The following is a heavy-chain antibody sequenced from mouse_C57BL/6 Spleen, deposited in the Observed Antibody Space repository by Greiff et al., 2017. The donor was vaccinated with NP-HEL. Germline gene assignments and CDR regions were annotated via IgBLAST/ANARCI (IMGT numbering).Heavy chain of an antibody. V-gene: IGHV5-16*01. CDR1: GFTFSDYY. Sequence: EVQLVESEGGLVQPGSSMKLSCTASGFTFSDYYMAWVRQVPEKGLEWVANINYDGSSTYYLDSLKSRFIISRDNAKNILYLQMSSLKSEDTATYYCAREDYYASYFDVWGTGTTVTVSS. CDR3: AREDYYASYFDV. J-gene: IGHJ1*03. D-gene: IGHD1-1*01. CDR2: INYDGSST.